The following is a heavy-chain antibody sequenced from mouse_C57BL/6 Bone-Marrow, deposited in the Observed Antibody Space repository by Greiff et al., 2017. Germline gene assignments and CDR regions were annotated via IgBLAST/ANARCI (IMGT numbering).Heavy chain of an antibody. V-gene: IGHV1-26*01. D-gene: IGHD2-10*02. CDR2: INPNNGGT. J-gene: IGHJ2*01. Sequence: VQLQQSGPELVKPGASVKISCKASGYTFTDYYMNWVKQSHGKSLEWIGDINPNNGGTSYNQKFKGKATLTVDKSSSTAYMELRSLTSEDSAVYYCARGYGNYGYWGQGTTLTVSS. CDR3: ARGYGNYGY. CDR1: GYTFTDYY.